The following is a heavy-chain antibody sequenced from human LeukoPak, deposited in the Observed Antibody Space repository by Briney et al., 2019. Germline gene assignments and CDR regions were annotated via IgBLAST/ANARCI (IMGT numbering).Heavy chain of an antibody. V-gene: IGHV4-30-2*01. CDR3: PGGLSVEQALFDP. CDR1: GGSISSGGYS. D-gene: IGHD1/OR15-1a*01. J-gene: IGHJ5*02. Sequence: SSETLSLTCAVSGGSISSGGYSWSWIRQPPGKGLEWIGYIYHSGSTYYNPSLKSRVTISVDRSKNQFSLKLSSVTAADTAVYYCPGGLSVEQALFDPWGQGTLVTVSS. CDR2: IYHSGST.